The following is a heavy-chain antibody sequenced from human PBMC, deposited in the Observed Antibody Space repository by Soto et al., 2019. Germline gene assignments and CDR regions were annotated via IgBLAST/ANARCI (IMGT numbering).Heavy chain of an antibody. CDR3: ARLRPIGTSDY. V-gene: IGHV4-59*08. CDR2: IYYSGST. J-gene: IGHJ4*02. CDR1: GDSMTNYY. D-gene: IGHD1-26*01. Sequence: SETLSLTCTVSGDSMTNYYWNWLRQPPGKGLEWIGYIYYSGSTNYNPSLKSRVTVSVDTSKNQFSLKLSSVTAADTAIYYCARLRPIGTSDYWGQGTLGTVSS.